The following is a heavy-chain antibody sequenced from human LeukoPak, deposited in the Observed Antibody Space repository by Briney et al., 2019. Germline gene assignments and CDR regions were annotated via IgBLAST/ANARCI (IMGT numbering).Heavy chain of an antibody. CDR3: ARGRYSGSYGDY. V-gene: IGHV3-30*04. CDR2: ISYDGSNK. J-gene: IGHJ4*02. D-gene: IGHD1-26*01. Sequence: GGSLRLSCAASGFTFSSYAMHWVRQAPGKGLEWVAVISYDGSNKYYADSVKGRFTISRDNSKNTLYLQMNSLRAEDTAVYYCARGRYSGSYGDYWGQGTLVTVSS. CDR1: GFTFSSYA.